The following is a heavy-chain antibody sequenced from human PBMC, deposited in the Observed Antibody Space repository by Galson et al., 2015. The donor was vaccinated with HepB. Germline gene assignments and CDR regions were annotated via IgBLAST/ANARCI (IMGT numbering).Heavy chain of an antibody. D-gene: IGHD3-3*01. CDR2: ISGSGGST. J-gene: IGHJ3*02. CDR1: GFTFSSYA. V-gene: IGHV3-23*01. Sequence: SLRLSCAASGFTFSSYAMSWVRQAPGKGLEWVSAISGSGGSTYYADSVKGRFTISRDNSKNTLYLQMNSLRAEDTAVYYCARSKLRITIFGVPHDAFDIWGQGTMVTVSS. CDR3: ARSKLRITIFGVPHDAFDI.